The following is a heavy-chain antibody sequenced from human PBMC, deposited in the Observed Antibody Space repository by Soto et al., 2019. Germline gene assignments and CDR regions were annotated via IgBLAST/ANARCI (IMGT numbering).Heavy chain of an antibody. D-gene: IGHD3-3*01. CDR3: ARRYYDFWSGYGEVSGYMDV. J-gene: IGHJ6*03. CDR1: GFTFSSSA. CDR2: ISGSGGST. V-gene: IGHV3-23*01. Sequence: GGSLRLSCAASGFTFSSSAMSWVRQAPGKGLEWVSAISGSGGSTYYVDSVKGRFTISRDNAKNSLYLQMNSLRAEDTAVYYCARRYYDFWSGYGEVSGYMDVWGKGTTVTVSS.